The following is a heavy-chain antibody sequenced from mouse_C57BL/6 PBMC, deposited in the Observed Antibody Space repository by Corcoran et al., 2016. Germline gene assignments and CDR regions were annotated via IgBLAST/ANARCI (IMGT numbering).Heavy chain of an antibody. V-gene: IGHV8-12*01. J-gene: IGHJ1*03. CDR3: ARRALYWYVDV. CDR2: IYWDDYK. CDR1: GFSLSTSGMG. Sequence: QVTLKDAGPGILQSSPTLRQTCSFSGFSLSTSGMGVSWIRQPSGKGLEWLAHIYWDDYKRYNPSLKSRLTISKDNARNQVFLKITSVDTADTATYYGARRALYWYVDVGGTGTTVTVSS.